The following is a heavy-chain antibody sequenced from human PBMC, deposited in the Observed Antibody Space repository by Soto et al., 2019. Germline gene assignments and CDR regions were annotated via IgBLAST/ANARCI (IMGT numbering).Heavy chain of an antibody. Sequence: ASVKVSCKASGYTFTSYAMHWVRQAPGQRLEWMGWINAGNGNTKYSQKFQGRVTITRDTSASTAYMELSSLRSEDTAVYYCARDRNTSLAVVINGGGYMDVSGKGTTVTVS. CDR1: GYTFTSYA. CDR3: ARDRNTSLAVVINGGGYMDV. D-gene: IGHD3-3*01. J-gene: IGHJ6*03. V-gene: IGHV1-3*01. CDR2: INAGNGNT.